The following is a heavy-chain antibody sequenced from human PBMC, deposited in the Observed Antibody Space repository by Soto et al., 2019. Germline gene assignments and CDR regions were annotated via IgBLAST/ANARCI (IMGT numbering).Heavy chain of an antibody. CDR3: ARGEVVASIWFDP. CDR1: GGSIIDSGSFY. J-gene: IGHJ5*02. V-gene: IGHV4-31*03. Sequence: PSETLSLTCSVSGGSIIDSGSFYWNWIRQHPGKGLEWIGYIYYSGSTYYNRSLKSRATISLDTSKNQFSLKLTSVTAADTAIYYCARGEVVASIWFDPWGQGTLVTVSS. CDR2: IYYSGST. D-gene: IGHD2-15*01.